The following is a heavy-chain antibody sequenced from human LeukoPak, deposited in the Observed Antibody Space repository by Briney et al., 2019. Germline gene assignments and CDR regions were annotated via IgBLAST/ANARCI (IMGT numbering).Heavy chain of an antibody. D-gene: IGHD4-23*01. CDR3: ATAGNSRFDY. CDR1: GFTFSNYW. CDR2: INPDGSTI. J-gene: IGHJ4*02. Sequence: PGGSLRLSCAASGFTFSNYWVHWVRKAPGKGLVWVSRINPDGSTINYADSVKGRFTISRDNAKNTLYLQMNRPRTEDTAVYYCATAGNSRFDYWGQGTLVTASS. V-gene: IGHV3-74*01.